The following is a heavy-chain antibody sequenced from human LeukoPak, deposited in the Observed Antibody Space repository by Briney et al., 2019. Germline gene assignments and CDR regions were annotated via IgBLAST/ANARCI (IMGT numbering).Heavy chain of an antibody. J-gene: IGHJ4*02. Sequence: PGGSLRLSCAASGFTLRRYWMSWVRQAPGKGLEWVANIKQDGSQKSYVDSVKGRFTISRDNANNLLYLHMNSLRAEDTAVYYCARESFAARWDWGQGTLVTVSS. CDR3: ARESFAARWD. CDR2: IKQDGSQK. V-gene: IGHV3-7*01. CDR1: GFTLRRYW. D-gene: IGHD6-6*01.